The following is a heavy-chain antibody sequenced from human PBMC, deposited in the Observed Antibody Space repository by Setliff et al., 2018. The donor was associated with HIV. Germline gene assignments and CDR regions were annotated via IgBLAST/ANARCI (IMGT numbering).Heavy chain of an antibody. Sequence: KTSETLSLTCTVSGGSISSGSYYWSWIRQPAGKGLEWIGHIYTSGSTNYNPSLKSRVTISVDTSKNQFSLKLSSATAADTAVYYCARQAWHSGRNGYFVDYWGQGTLVTVSS. D-gene: IGHD3-22*01. CDR3: ARQAWHSGRNGYFVDY. CDR1: GGSISSGSYY. J-gene: IGHJ4*02. V-gene: IGHV4-61*09. CDR2: IYTSGST.